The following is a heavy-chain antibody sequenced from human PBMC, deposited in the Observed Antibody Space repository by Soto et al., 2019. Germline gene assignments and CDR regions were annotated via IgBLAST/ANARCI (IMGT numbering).Heavy chain of an antibody. CDR3: ARIYCRGGSCYTESFDY. Sequence: QVQLVQSGAEVKKPGASVKVSCKASGYTFTSYDINWVRQATGQGLEWMGWMNPNSGNTGYAQKFKGRVTMTRNTSIRTAYMELSSLRSEDTAVYYCARIYCRGGSCYTESFDYWGQGTLVTVSS. J-gene: IGHJ4*02. V-gene: IGHV1-8*01. D-gene: IGHD2-15*01. CDR2: MNPNSGNT. CDR1: GYTFTSYD.